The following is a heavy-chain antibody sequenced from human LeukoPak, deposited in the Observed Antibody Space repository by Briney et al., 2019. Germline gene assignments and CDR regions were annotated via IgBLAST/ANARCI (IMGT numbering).Heavy chain of an antibody. V-gene: IGHV1-18*01. Sequence: GASVKVSCKASGYTFTSYGISWVRQAPGQGLEWMGWISAYNGNTNYAQRLQGRVTMTTDTSTSTAYMELRSLRSDDTAVYYCARDFGSSSWPMIAPDYWGQGTLVTVSS. CDR2: ISAYNGNT. CDR1: GYTFTSYG. D-gene: IGHD6-13*01. CDR3: ARDFGSSSWPMIAPDY. J-gene: IGHJ4*02.